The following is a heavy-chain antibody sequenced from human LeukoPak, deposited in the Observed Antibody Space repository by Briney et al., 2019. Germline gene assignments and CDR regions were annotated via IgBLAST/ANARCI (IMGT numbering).Heavy chain of an antibody. CDR3: ASCYGDFVLFDY. CDR2: IYYSGST. J-gene: IGHJ4*02. Sequence: PSQTLSLTCTVSGGSISSGDYYWSWIRQPPGKGLEWIGYIYYSGSTYYNPSLKSRVTISVDRSKNQFSLKLSSVTAADTAVYYCASCYGDFVLFDYWGQGTLVTVSS. D-gene: IGHD4-17*01. V-gene: IGHV4-30-4*01. CDR1: GGSISSGDYY.